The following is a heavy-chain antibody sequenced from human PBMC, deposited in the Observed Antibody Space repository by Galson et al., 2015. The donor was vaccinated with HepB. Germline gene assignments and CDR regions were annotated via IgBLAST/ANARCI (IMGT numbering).Heavy chain of an antibody. V-gene: IGHV3-30*04. Sequence: LRLSCAASGFTFSSYAMHWVRQAPGKGLEWVAVISYDGTNKYYADSVEGRFTISRDNSKNTLYLQMNSLRPEDTAIYYCAKGGYYDFWSAYDSWGQGTLVTVSS. J-gene: IGHJ4*02. D-gene: IGHD3-3*01. CDR2: ISYDGTNK. CDR1: GFTFSSYA. CDR3: AKGGYYDFWSAYDS.